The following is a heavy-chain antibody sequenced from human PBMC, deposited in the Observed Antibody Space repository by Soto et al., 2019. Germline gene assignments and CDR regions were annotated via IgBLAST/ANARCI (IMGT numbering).Heavy chain of an antibody. V-gene: IGHV3-21*01. D-gene: IGHD3-3*01. Sequence: GESLKISCAASGFTFSSYSMNWVRQAPGKGLEWVSSISSSSSYIYYADSVKGRFTISRDNAKNSLYLQMNSLRAEDTAVYYCASATELNYDFWSGYPRDSMDVWGQGTTVTVSS. J-gene: IGHJ6*02. CDR3: ASATELNYDFWSGYPRDSMDV. CDR2: ISSSSSYI. CDR1: GFTFSSYS.